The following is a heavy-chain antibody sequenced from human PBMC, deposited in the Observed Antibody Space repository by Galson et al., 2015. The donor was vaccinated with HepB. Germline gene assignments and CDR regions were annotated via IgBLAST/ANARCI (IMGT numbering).Heavy chain of an antibody. Sequence: SLRLSCAASGFSFSNTWMSWVRQAPGKGLEWVANINEAGTRRDYVDSVKGRFTISRDNTKDSLSLQMNSLRGDDTAVYYCAAAAEWDQGTLVTVSS. CDR3: AAAAE. CDR1: GFSFSNTW. CDR2: INEAGTRR. D-gene: IGHD6-13*01. V-gene: IGHV3-7*03. J-gene: IGHJ4*02.